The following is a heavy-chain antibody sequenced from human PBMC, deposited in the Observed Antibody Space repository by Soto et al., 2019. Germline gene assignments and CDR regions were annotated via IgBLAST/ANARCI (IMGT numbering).Heavy chain of an antibody. V-gene: IGHV3-7*01. CDR3: GRDAGRRFDY. Sequence: EVQLVESGGGLVQPGGSLRLSCAASGFNFSSYWMTWARQAPGKGLEWVASMNRDGSEKRYVDSVEGRFTVSRDTAKNSLFLQMNSLSPDDTAVYYCGRDAGRRFDYWGQGSLVTVSS. D-gene: IGHD6-13*01. J-gene: IGHJ4*02. CDR1: GFNFSSYW. CDR2: MNRDGSEK.